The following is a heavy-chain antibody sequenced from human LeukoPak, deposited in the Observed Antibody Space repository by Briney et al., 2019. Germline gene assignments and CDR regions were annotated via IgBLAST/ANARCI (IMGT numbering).Heavy chain of an antibody. CDR1: GGTFSSYA. CDR3: ARGGGSSTFYYYYYYMDV. J-gene: IGHJ6*03. D-gene: IGHD1-26*01. CDR2: IIPIFGTA. Sequence: SVKVSCTASGGTFSSYAISWVRQAPGQGLEWMGGIIPIFGTASYAQKFQGRVTITADESTSTAYMELSSLRSEDTAVYYCARGGGSSTFYYYYYYMDVWGKGTTVTVSS. V-gene: IGHV1-69*01.